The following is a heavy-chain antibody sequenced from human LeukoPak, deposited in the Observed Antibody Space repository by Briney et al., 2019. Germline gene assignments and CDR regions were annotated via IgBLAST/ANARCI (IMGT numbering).Heavy chain of an antibody. CDR3: ARGRTTRASGFDP. D-gene: IGHD1-7*01. Sequence: SQTLSLTXTVSGGSISSGDYYWSWIRQPPGKGLEWIGYIYYSGSTYYNPSLKSRVTISVDTSKNQFSLKLSSVTAADTAVYYCARGRTTRASGFDPWGQGTLVTVSS. CDR1: GGSISSGDYY. V-gene: IGHV4-30-4*08. CDR2: IYYSGST. J-gene: IGHJ5*02.